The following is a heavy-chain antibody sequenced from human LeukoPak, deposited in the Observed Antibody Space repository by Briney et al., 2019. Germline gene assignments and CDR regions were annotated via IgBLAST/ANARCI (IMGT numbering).Heavy chain of an antibody. CDR2: ISSSGSTI. D-gene: IGHD6-6*01. J-gene: IGHJ5*02. V-gene: IGHV3-48*03. CDR3: ARDPKYSSSSAYNWFDP. Sequence: GGSLRLSCAASGFTFSSYEMNWVRQAPGKGLEWVSYISSSGSTIYYANSVKGRFTISRDNAKNSLYLQMNSLRAEDTAVYYCARDPKYSSSSAYNWFDPWGQGTLVTVSS. CDR1: GFTFSSYE.